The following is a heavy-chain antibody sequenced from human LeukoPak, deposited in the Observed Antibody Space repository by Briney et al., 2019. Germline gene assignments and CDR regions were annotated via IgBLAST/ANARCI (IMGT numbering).Heavy chain of an antibody. CDR3: ARDQGDIAVAGRGFDY. CDR2: ISSSGSTI. V-gene: IGHV3-48*03. D-gene: IGHD6-19*01. CDR1: GFTFSSYE. Sequence: GGSLRLSCAASGFTFSSYEMNWVRQAPGKGLEWVSYISSSGSTIYYADSVRGRFTISRDNAKNSLYLQMNSLRAEDTAVCYCARDQGDIAVAGRGFDYWGQGTLVTVSS. J-gene: IGHJ4*02.